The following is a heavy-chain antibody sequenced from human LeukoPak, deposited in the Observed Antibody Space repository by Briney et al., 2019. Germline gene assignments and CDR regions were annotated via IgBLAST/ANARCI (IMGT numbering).Heavy chain of an antibody. CDR3: ARGPTRDSSGWYDLDY. Sequence: GGSLRLSCAASGITFSSYDMHWVRQATGKGLEWVSAIGTAGDTYYPGSVKGRFTISRENAKNSLYLQMNSLRAGDTAVYYCARGPTRDSSGWYDLDYWGQGTLVTVSS. CDR1: GITFSSYD. J-gene: IGHJ4*02. D-gene: IGHD6-19*01. V-gene: IGHV3-13*01. CDR2: IGTAGDT.